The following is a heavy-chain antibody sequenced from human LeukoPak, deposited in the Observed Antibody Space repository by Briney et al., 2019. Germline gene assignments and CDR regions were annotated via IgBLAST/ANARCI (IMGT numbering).Heavy chain of an antibody. CDR1: GFTFSSYA. CDR3: AKRPGGVRGAIDAFDI. Sequence: PGGSLRLSCAASGFTFSSYAMSWVRQAPGKGLEWVSAISGSGGSTYYADSVKGRFTVSRDNSKNTLYLQMNSLRAEDTAVYYCAKRPGGVRGAIDAFDIWGQGTMVTVSS. CDR2: ISGSGGST. J-gene: IGHJ3*02. D-gene: IGHD3-10*01. V-gene: IGHV3-23*01.